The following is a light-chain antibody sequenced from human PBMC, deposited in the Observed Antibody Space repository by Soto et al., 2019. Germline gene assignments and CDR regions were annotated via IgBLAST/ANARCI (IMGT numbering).Light chain of an antibody. CDR3: SSYTSSSTYV. Sequence: QSVLTQPATVSGSPGQSITISCTGTSSDVGGYNYVSWYQQHPGKAPKLMIYDVSNRPSGVSNRFSGSKSGNTASLTISGPQAEDEADYYCSSYTSSSTYVFVTGTKVTVL. J-gene: IGLJ1*01. CDR2: DVS. V-gene: IGLV2-14*01. CDR1: SSDVGGYNY.